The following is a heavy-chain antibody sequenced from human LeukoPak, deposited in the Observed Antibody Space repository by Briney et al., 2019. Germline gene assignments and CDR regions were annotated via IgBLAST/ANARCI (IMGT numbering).Heavy chain of an antibody. V-gene: IGHV3-48*04. Sequence: GGSLRLSCAASGFTFSSYSMNWVRQAPGKGLEWVSYISSSGSPIFYGDSVKGRFTISRDNAKNSLYLQMNSLRAEDTAVYYCASGSGWVFNNWGQGTLVTVSS. D-gene: IGHD6-19*01. CDR2: ISSSGSPI. CDR1: GFTFSSYS. J-gene: IGHJ4*02. CDR3: ASGSGWVFNN.